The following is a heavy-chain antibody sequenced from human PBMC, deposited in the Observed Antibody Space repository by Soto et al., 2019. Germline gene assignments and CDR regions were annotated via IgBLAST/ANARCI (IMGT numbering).Heavy chain of an antibody. J-gene: IGHJ6*04. V-gene: IGHV3-30*18. CDR1: GFTFSSYG. CDR2: ISYDGSNK. CDR3: ANRRLRGEGYYGMDV. D-gene: IGHD4-17*01. Sequence: PGGSLRLSCAASGFTFSSYGMHWVRQAPGKGLEWVAVISYDGSNKYYADSVKGRFTISRDNSKNTLYLQMNSLRAEDTAVYYCANRRLRGEGYYGMDVWGKGTTVTVSS.